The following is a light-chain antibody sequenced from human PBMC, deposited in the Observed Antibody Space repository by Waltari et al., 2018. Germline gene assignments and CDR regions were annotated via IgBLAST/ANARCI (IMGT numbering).Light chain of an antibody. Sequence: DLVVTQSPDSLAVSLGQRAPINCKARQNILYSSNNKNYLAWSQQKPGQPPKLLIYWASTRESGVPDRFSGSGSGTDFTLTISSLQAEDVAVYYCQQFLSLPFTFGPGTTVDIK. V-gene: IGKV4-1*01. CDR2: WAS. CDR3: QQFLSLPFT. CDR1: QNILYSSNNKNY. J-gene: IGKJ3*01.